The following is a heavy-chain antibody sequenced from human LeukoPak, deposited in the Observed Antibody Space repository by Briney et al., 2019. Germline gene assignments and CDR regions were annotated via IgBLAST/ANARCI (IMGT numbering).Heavy chain of an antibody. Sequence: SETLSLTCTVSSGSISSTSYYWGWIRQPPGMGLEWIGSMYYSGSPYYNPSLTSRVTISVDTSKSQFSLKLSPVAAADTAVYYCAREMRSPRGGFDYWDQGTLVTVSS. D-gene: IGHD3-10*01. V-gene: IGHV4-39*07. CDR1: SGSISSTSYY. J-gene: IGHJ4*02. CDR2: MYYSGSP. CDR3: AREMRSPRGGFDY.